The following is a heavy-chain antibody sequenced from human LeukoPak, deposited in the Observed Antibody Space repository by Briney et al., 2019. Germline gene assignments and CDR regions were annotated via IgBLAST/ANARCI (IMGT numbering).Heavy chain of an antibody. J-gene: IGHJ4*02. V-gene: IGHV3-23*01. CDR3: AKFSDYVWGSYRRDFDY. CDR1: GFTFSSYG. Sequence: GGSLRLSCAASGFTFSSYGMSWVRQAPGKGLEWVSAISGSGGSAYYADSVKGPFTITRDNSKNTLYLQMNSLRAEDTAVYYCAKFSDYVWGSYRRDFDYWGQGTLVTVSS. CDR2: ISGSGGSA. D-gene: IGHD3-16*02.